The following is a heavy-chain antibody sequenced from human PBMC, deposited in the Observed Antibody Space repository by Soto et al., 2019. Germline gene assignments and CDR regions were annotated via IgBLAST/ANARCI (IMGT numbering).Heavy chain of an antibody. CDR3: SHTVVAGLGYYFDY. Sequence: SGPTLVNPTQTLTLTCTFSGFSLSSTRVAVGWIRQPPGKALEWLALIYWDDDKRYSPFLKSRLTITKDSSKNQVVLTMTNMDPVDTATYYCSHTVVAGLGYYFDYWGQGTLVTVSS. D-gene: IGHD6-19*01. J-gene: IGHJ4*02. V-gene: IGHV2-5*02. CDR2: IYWDDDK. CDR1: GFSLSSTRVA.